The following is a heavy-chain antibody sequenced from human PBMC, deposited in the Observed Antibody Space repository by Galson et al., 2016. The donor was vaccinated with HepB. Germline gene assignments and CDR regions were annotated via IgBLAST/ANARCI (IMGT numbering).Heavy chain of an antibody. V-gene: IGHV3-30*18. CDR1: GFIFRNYG. D-gene: IGHD2/OR15-2a*01. J-gene: IGHJ4*02. CDR2: DSMDGRRK. Sequence: SLRLSCAGSGFIFRNYGMHWVRQAPGKGLEWVAADSMDGRRKFYADSVKGRFPISRDNSNNMLFLQMGSLRPDDTAVYYCAKRHEYCPPVGCSVDYWGQGTLVSVSS. CDR3: AKRHEYCPPVGCSVDY.